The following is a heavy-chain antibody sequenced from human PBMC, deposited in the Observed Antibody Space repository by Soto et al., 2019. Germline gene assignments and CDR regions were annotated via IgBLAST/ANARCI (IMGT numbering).Heavy chain of an antibody. D-gene: IGHD3-3*01. V-gene: IGHV3-23*01. CDR2: ISGSGGST. CDR3: AKSPGASGPWSGYYTYYFDY. J-gene: IGHJ4*02. CDR1: GFTFSSYA. Sequence: PGGSLRLSCAASGFTFSSYAMSWVRQAPGKGLEWVSAISGSGGSTYYADSVKGRFTISRDNSKNTLYLQMNSLRAEDTAVYYCAKSPGASGPWSGYYTYYFDYWGQGTLVTVSS.